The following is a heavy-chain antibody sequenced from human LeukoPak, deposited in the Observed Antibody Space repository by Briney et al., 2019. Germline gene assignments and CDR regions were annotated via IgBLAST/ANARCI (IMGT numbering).Heavy chain of an antibody. CDR2: IYYSGST. CDR3: ARPRVGYCSGGSCYAYFDY. CDR1: GGSISSSSYY. V-gene: IGHV4-39*01. J-gene: IGHJ4*02. Sequence: SETLSLTCTVSGGSISSSSYYWGWIRQPPGKGLEWIGSIYYSGSTYYNPSLKSRVTISVDTSKNQFSLKLSSVTAADTAVYYCARPRVGYCSGGSCYAYFDYWGQGTLVTVSS. D-gene: IGHD2-15*01.